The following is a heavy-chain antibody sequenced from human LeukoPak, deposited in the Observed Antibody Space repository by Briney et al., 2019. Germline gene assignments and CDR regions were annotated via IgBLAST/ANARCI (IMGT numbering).Heavy chain of an antibody. J-gene: IGHJ5*01. CDR3: ARGDPGTTADWFDS. Sequence: ASVKVFCKTSGYFFTSYIINWVGQAPGQGLEWMGWISAYNGDTNYAQRFQGRVTMTTDTSTSTAYMELRSLIFDDTALYFCARGDPGTTADWFDSWGQGTLVTDSS. CDR1: GYFFTSYI. D-gene: IGHD1-1*01. CDR2: ISAYNGDT. V-gene: IGHV1-18*04.